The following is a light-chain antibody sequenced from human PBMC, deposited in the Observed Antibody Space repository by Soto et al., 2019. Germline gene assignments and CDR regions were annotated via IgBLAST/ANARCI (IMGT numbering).Light chain of an antibody. CDR2: GAS. V-gene: IGKV3-11*01. J-gene: IGKJ1*01. CDR1: QSVSTK. CDR3: QQRSDWPRT. Sequence: EILMTQSPATLSVSPGETATLSCRASQSVSTKLAWYQQKPGQAPRLLINGASTRATGVPARFSGSGSGTDFTLTISSLEPEDFAVYYCQQRSDWPRTFGQGTKVDIK.